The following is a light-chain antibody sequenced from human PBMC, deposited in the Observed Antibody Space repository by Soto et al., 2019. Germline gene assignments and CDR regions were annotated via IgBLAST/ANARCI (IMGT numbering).Light chain of an antibody. CDR3: HQSYGSWT. CDR2: DAS. J-gene: IGKJ1*01. CDR1: QSVSSY. V-gene: IGKV3-11*01. Sequence: EIVLTQSPATLSLSPGERATLSCRASQSVSSYLAWYQQKPGQAPRLLIYDASNRATGIPARFSGSGSGTDFTLTISSLQPEDFATFYCHQSYGSWTFGQGTKVEIK.